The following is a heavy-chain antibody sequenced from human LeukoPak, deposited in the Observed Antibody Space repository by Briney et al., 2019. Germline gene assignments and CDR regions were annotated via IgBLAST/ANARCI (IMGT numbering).Heavy chain of an antibody. CDR2: IYYRGST. J-gene: IGHJ4*02. V-gene: IGHV4-31*09. CDR1: CRSISSGGYY. Sequence: SQTLSLTHTVSCRSISSGGYYSSWLRQHPGKGLEWFGSIYYRGSTYYHPSLKRPFTISVDKTKNMCTRTLSSVTAADTAVYYCAAYRRGSGWYTGPFDYWGQGTLVTVSS. CDR3: AAYRRGSGWYTGPFDY. D-gene: IGHD6-19*01.